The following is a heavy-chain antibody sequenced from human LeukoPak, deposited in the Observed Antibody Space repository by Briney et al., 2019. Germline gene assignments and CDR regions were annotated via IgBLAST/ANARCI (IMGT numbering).Heavy chain of an antibody. CDR2: LWYDGRNK. CDR1: GFTFSSYV. J-gene: IGHJ6*03. V-gene: IGHV3-30*12. D-gene: IGHD2-15*01. Sequence: GGSLRLSCAASGFTFSSYVMHWVRQAPGKGLEWVAVLWYDGRNKYNADSVRGRFTISRDNSKNTLYLQMNSLRAEDTAVYYCARSGGYYYYYYYMDVWGKGTTVTVSS. CDR3: ARSGGYYYYYYYMDV.